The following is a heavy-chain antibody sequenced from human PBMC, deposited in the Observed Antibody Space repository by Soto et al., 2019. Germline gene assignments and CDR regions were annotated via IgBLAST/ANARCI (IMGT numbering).Heavy chain of an antibody. Sequence: PSVKVSCKASGYTFTGYYIHWVREAPGQGLEWMGWINPQTGGTSYAQKFQGRVTLSRDTSINTAYLDLNKKTFDDAAVYFWARGRYQVKSDCMDVLGQGTTVTVSS. D-gene: IGHD2-2*01. J-gene: IGHJ6*02. CDR3: ARGRYQVKSDCMDV. V-gene: IGHV1-2*02. CDR1: GYTFTGYY. CDR2: INPQTGGT.